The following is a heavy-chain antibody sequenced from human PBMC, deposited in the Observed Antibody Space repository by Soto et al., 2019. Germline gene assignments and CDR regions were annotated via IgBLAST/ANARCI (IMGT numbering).Heavy chain of an antibody. Sequence: SVQVSCKASGFPFTSSSVLWLRQPRGKHHEWIGWIVVGRGNTTYAQKFQERVTITRVTSTSTAYTELSSLRPQDTAAYHRAAPYPMDVCGQGTTVTVAS. CDR1: GFPFTSSS. J-gene: IGHJ6*02. CDR2: IVVGRGNT. V-gene: IGHV1-58*01. CDR3: AAPYPMDV.